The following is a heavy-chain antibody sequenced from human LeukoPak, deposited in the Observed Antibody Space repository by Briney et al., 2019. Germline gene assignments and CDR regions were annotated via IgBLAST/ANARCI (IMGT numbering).Heavy chain of an antibody. V-gene: IGHV3-23*01. J-gene: IGHJ6*02. CDR1: GFTFSAYA. Sequence: TGGSLRLSCEASGFTFSAYAMTWVRQAPGKGLEWVSSIGSDGKTHYSESVKGRFAISRDNSKNMLFLQLNSLRAEDTALYYCARDLRYYVAMDVWGQGTTVTVSS. D-gene: IGHD3-10*02. CDR2: IGSDGKT. CDR3: ARDLRYYVAMDV.